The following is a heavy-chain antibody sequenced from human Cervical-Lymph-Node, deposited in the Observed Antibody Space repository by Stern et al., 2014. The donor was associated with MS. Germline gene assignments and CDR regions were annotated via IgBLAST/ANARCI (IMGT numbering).Heavy chain of an antibody. D-gene: IGHD2-21*01. Sequence: VQLVESGAEVRKPGPSVRVSCKSSGGTFTSYTISWVRQVPGQGLEWKGRTIPLYDIANYAQKFQGRVTITADKSTSTAYMELSSLISEDTAVYYCARVPLVVLVPTRGDAFDIWGQGTMVTVSS. J-gene: IGHJ3*02. CDR1: GGTFTSYT. CDR3: ARVPLVVLVPTRGDAFDI. V-gene: IGHV1-69*04. CDR2: TIPLYDIA.